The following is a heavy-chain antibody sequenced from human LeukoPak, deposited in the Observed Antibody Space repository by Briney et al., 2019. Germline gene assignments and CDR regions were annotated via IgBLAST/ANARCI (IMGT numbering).Heavy chain of an antibody. CDR2: IYYSGST. CDR3: ARSDGDYIQYFDY. Sequence: SETLSLTCTVSGGSISSYYWSWIRQPPGKGLEWIGYIYYSGSTNYNPSLKSRVTISVDTSKNQFSLKLSSVTAADTAVYYCARSDGDYIQYFDYWGHGTLVTVSS. V-gene: IGHV4-59*01. CDR1: GGSISSYY. J-gene: IGHJ4*01. D-gene: IGHD4-17*01.